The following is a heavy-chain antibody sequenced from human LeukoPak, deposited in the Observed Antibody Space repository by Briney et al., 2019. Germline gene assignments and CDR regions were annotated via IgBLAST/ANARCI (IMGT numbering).Heavy chain of an antibody. CDR2: INSDGSST. V-gene: IGHV3-74*01. J-gene: IGHJ4*02. Sequence: GGSLRLSCAASGFTFSSYWMHWVRQAPGKGLVWVSRINSDGSSTSYADSVKGRFTISRDNAKNTLYLQMNSLRAEDTAGYYCARDPLGYDSSGYYDYWGQGTLVTVSS. D-gene: IGHD3-22*01. CDR1: GFTFSSYW. CDR3: ARDPLGYDSSGYYDY.